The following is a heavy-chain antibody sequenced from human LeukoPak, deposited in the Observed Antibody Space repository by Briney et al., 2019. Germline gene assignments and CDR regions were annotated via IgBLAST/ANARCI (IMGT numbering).Heavy chain of an antibody. D-gene: IGHD4-17*01. J-gene: IGHJ4*02. CDR1: GYTFTGYY. Sequence: GASVKVSCKSSGYTFTGYYMHWVRQAPGQGLEWMGWINPNSGGTNYAQKFQGRVTMTRDTSISTAYMELSRLRSDDTAVYYCARAHDYGDYADYWGQGTLVTVSS. CDR3: ARAHDYGDYADY. CDR2: INPNSGGT. V-gene: IGHV1-2*02.